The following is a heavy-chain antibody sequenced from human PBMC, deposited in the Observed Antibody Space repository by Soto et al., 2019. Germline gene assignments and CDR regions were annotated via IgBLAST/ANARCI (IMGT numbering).Heavy chain of an antibody. J-gene: IGHJ4*02. D-gene: IGHD5-12*01. CDR1: GYSFTTYY. V-gene: IGHV1-46*01. CDR3: AITTNSGNYPFDY. Sequence: GGSVKVSRKASGYSFTTYYMHWVRQAPGQGLEWMGMINPSSGSISFAPQFQGRITMTRDTSTATVYMQSNILRSEDTAVYYCAITTNSGNYPFDYWGQETVLTVSS. CDR2: INPSSGSI.